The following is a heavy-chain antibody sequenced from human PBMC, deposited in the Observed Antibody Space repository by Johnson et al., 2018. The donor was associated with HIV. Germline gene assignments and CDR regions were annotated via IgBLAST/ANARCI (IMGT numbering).Heavy chain of an antibody. CDR2: ISSSGSST. CDR3: ARDPPGVDDIHAFDI. CDR1: GFTFSDYY. Sequence: QMLLVESGGGLVKPGGSLRLSCAASGFTFSDYYMSWIRQAPGKGLEWVSYISSSGSSTYYADSVKGRFTISRDNSKNTLYLQMNSLRAEDTAVYYCARDPPGVDDIHAFDIWGQGTMVTVSS. D-gene: IGHD3-9*01. V-gene: IGHV3-11*04. J-gene: IGHJ3*02.